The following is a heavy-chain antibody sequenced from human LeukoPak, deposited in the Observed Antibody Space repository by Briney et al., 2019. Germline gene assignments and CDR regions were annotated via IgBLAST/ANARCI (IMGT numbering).Heavy chain of an antibody. D-gene: IGHD3-10*01. V-gene: IGHV4-34*01. J-gene: IGHJ5*02. CDR3: ARRRLYYYGSGSYDWFDP. CDR2: IDHSGST. Sequence: SETLSLTCAVYGVSFSGYYWSWIRQPPGKGLEWIGEIDHSGSTNYNPSLKSRVTISVDTSKNQFSLKLSSVTAADTAVYYCARRRLYYYGSGSYDWFDPWGQGTLVTVSS. CDR1: GVSFSGYY.